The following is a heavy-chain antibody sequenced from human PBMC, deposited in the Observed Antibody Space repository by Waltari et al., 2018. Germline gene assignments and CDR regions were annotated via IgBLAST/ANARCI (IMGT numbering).Heavy chain of an antibody. V-gene: IGHV3-53*01. CDR3: ARTVYGDYVDY. J-gene: IGHJ4*02. D-gene: IGHD4-17*01. Sequence: EVQLVESGGGLIQPGGSLRRSCAASGFTVSSNYMSWVRQAPGKGLEWVSVIYSGGSTYYADSVKGRFTISRDNSKNTLYLQMNSLRAEDTAVYYCARTVYGDYVDYWGQGTLVTVSS. CDR1: GFTVSSNY. CDR2: IYSGGST.